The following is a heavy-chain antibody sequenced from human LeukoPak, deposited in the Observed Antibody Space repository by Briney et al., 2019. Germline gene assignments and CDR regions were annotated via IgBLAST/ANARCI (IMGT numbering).Heavy chain of an antibody. Sequence: SVKVSCKASGGTFSSYAISWVRQAPGRGLEWMGGIIPIFGTANYAQKFQGRVTITTDESTSTAYMELSSLRSEDTAVYYCARAGGYSSGWYIDDAFDIWGQGTMVTVSS. CDR1: GGTFSSYA. CDR3: ARAGGYSSGWYIDDAFDI. V-gene: IGHV1-69*05. J-gene: IGHJ3*02. D-gene: IGHD6-19*01. CDR2: IIPIFGTA.